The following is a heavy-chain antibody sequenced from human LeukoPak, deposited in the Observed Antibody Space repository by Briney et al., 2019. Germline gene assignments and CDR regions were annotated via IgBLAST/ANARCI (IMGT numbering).Heavy chain of an antibody. CDR1: GFTFSDCY. CDR3: ARDLSGGTFDY. Sequence: PGGSLRLSCAAAGFTFSDCYMSWMRQAPGKGLEWVLYISSSGSTIYYADSVKGRFTISRDNAKNSLYLQMNRLRAEDTAVYYCARDLSGGTFDYWGEGTLVTVSS. V-gene: IGHV3-11*04. J-gene: IGHJ4*02. D-gene: IGHD1-26*01. CDR2: ISSSGSTI.